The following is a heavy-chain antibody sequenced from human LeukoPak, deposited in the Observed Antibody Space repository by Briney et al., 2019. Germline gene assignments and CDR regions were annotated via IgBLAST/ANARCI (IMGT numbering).Heavy chain of an antibody. D-gene: IGHD1-26*01. V-gene: IGHV1-69*05. J-gene: IGHJ4*02. Sequence: SVKVSCKASGGTFSSYAISWVRQAPGQGLEWMGRIIPIFGTANYAQKLQGRVTMTTDTSTSTAYMELRSLRSDDTAVYYCARDVGALDYWGQGTLVTVSS. CDR3: ARDVGALDY. CDR1: GGTFSSYA. CDR2: IIPIFGTA.